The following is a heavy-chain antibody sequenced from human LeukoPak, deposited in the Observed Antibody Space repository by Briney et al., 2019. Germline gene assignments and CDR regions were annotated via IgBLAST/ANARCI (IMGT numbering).Heavy chain of an antibody. Sequence: GESLKISCKASGYSFTTYWIGWVRQMPGKGREWMGIIYPGDSDTRYSPSFQGQVTISADKSIRTAFLRWSSLEASDTAIYYCARHSGVALAGKAFDLWGQGTMVTVSS. CDR3: ARHSGVALAGKAFDL. J-gene: IGHJ3*01. D-gene: IGHD6-19*01. CDR2: IYPGDSDT. V-gene: IGHV5-51*01. CDR1: GYSFTTYW.